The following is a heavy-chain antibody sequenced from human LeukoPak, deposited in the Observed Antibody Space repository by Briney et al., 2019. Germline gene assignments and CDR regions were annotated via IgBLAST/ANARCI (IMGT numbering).Heavy chain of an antibody. J-gene: IGHJ4*02. CDR3: TADVPGRGAGEFDY. CDR1: GFTFSSYD. V-gene: IGHV3-13*01. D-gene: IGHD2-21*01. CDR2: IGTAGDT. Sequence: GGSLKLSCAASGFTFSSYDMHWVRQATGKGLEWVSAIGTAGDTYYPGSVKGRFTISRENAKNSLYLQMNSLKTEDTAVYYCTADVPGRGAGEFDYWGQGTLLTVSS.